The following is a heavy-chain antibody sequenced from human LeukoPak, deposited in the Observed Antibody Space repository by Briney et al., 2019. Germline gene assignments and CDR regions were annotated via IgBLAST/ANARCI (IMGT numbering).Heavy chain of an antibody. CDR1: GYSFTNYW. CDR3: ARHRHSGYDFYYYYYMDV. CDR2: IYPGDSDT. J-gene: IGHJ6*03. D-gene: IGHD5-12*01. V-gene: IGHV5-51*01. Sequence: GESLKISCKGSGYSFTNYWIGWVRQMPGKGLEWMGIIYPGDSDTRYSPSFQGQVTISADKSISTAYLQWISLKASDTAMYYCARHRHSGYDFYYYYYMDVWGKGTTVTISS.